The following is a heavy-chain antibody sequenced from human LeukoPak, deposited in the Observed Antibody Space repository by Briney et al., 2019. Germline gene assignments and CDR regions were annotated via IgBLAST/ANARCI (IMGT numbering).Heavy chain of an antibody. CDR2: IKQDGSEK. J-gene: IGHJ4*02. V-gene: IGHV3-7*01. CDR1: GFTFSNYF. D-gene: IGHD3-22*01. CDR3: ARGRTSTYYYDSSGYYEFDY. Sequence: GGSLRLSCTASGFTFSNYFMSWVRQAPGKGLEWVANIKQDGSEKYYADSVKGRFTISRDNSKNTLYLQMNSLRAEDTAVYYCARGRTSTYYYDSSGYYEFDYWGQGTLVTVSS.